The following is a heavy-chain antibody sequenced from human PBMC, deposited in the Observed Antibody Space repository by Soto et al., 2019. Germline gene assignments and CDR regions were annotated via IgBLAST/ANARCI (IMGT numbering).Heavy chain of an antibody. CDR3: AKDLTSEWLLDGDY. D-gene: IGHD3-3*01. Sequence: GVSLRLSCAASGFTFSSYGMHWVRQAPGKGLEWVAVISYDGSNKYYADSVKGRFTISRDNSKNTLYLQMNSLRAEDTAVYYCAKDLTSEWLLDGDYWGQGTLVTVSS. CDR1: GFTFSSYG. V-gene: IGHV3-30*18. J-gene: IGHJ4*02. CDR2: ISYDGSNK.